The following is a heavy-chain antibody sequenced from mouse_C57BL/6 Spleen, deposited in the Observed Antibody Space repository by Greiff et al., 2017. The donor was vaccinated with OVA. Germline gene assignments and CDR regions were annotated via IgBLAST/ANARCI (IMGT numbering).Heavy chain of an antibody. CDR2: INPNNGGT. J-gene: IGHJ2*01. CDR1: GYTFTDYY. D-gene: IGHD1-1*01. V-gene: IGHV1-26*01. CDR3: ARRRITTVVAYYFDY. Sequence: EVQLQQSGPELVKPGASMKISCKASGYTFTDYYMNWVKQSHGKSLEWIGDINPNNGGTSYNQKFKGKATLTVDKSSSTAYMELRSLTSEDSAVYYCARRRITTVVAYYFDYWGQGTTLTVSS.